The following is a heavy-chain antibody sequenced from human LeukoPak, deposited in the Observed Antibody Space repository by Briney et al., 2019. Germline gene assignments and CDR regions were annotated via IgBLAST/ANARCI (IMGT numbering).Heavy chain of an antibody. CDR3: AAWAGIAETGFEGPFDY. CDR2: IRGHNGNT. CDR1: GYTFSNHG. Sequence: ASVKVSCKASGYTFSNHGINWVRQATGQGLEWMGWIRGHNGNTNYAQKFQDRVIMTTDTSTSTAYMELRSLRSDDTAVYYCAAWAGIAETGFEGPFDYWGQGTLVTISS. J-gene: IGHJ4*02. V-gene: IGHV1-18*01. D-gene: IGHD6-19*01.